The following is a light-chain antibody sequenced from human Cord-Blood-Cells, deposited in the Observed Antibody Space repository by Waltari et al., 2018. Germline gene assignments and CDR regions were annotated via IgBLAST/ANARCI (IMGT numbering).Light chain of an antibody. CDR2: QAG. Sequence: SYKLTQPPSVSVSPGQTASITCTGDQLGDKYACCYQQKPGQSPVLVIYQAGKRHSGIHERFSGCNSGNTGTLTMSGTQAMDEADYYCQAWDSSSGVVGGGTKLTVL. CDR3: QAWDSSSGV. V-gene: IGLV3-1*01. J-gene: IGLJ2*01. CDR1: QLGDKY.